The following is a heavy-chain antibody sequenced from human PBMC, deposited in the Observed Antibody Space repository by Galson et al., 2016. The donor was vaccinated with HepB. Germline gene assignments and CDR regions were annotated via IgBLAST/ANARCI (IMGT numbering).Heavy chain of an antibody. CDR2: MNPGKGTT. CDR1: GYTFIHYD. D-gene: IGHD2-15*01. Sequence: SVKVSCKASGYTFIHYDVYWVRQAPGQRLEWMGWMNPGKGTTRTAPRFQDRVTITSDTSASTVYMKLSSQRSEDKAVYYCARENLGDCGGGICYYRNFNYWGQGPLVTVSS. J-gene: IGHJ4*02. V-gene: IGHV1-3*01. CDR3: ARENLGDCGGGICYYRNFNY.